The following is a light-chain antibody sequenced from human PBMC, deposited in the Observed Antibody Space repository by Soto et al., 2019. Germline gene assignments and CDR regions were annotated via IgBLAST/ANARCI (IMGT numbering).Light chain of an antibody. CDR2: SAS. Sequence: DIQMTQSPSSLSASIGDRVTITCRASRGINTYVNWYQQKPGKAPKLLIFSASNLQGGVPSRFSGSGSGTDFTLTINSLQPEDFATYSCQQSYNSPQTFGQGTKVDIK. CDR3: QQSYNSPQT. CDR1: RGINTY. V-gene: IGKV1-39*01. J-gene: IGKJ1*01.